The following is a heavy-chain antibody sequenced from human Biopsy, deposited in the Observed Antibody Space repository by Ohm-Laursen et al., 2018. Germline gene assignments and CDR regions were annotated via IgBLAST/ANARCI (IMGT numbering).Heavy chain of an antibody. CDR1: GYTFITYY. CDR2: INPSGGST. V-gene: IGHV1-46*01. D-gene: IGHD2-2*01. Sequence: SVKVSCKAFGYTFITYYVNWVRQAPGQGLEWMGKINPSGGSTSYAQKFQGRVTMTRDTSTTTVYMELNSLRPEDTAVYYCARTRLSIVIKPAAVVFDNWGQGTLVTVSS. J-gene: IGHJ4*02. CDR3: ARTRLSIVIKPAAVVFDN.